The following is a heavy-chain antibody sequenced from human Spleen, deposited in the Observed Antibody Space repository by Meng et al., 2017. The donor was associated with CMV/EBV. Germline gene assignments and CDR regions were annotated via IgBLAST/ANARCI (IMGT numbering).Heavy chain of an antibody. J-gene: IGHJ4*02. CDR1: GFTFSNHW. CDR2: ISGDGSRA. V-gene: IGHV3-74*01. Sequence: SMRLSWEASGFTFSNHWMQWVSQAPGKGLVWVSRISGDGSRADNADSVRGRFTISRDNAKDTLYLQMNSLRVEDTAVYYCASRPPADYWGQGTLVTVSS. CDR3: ASRPPADY.